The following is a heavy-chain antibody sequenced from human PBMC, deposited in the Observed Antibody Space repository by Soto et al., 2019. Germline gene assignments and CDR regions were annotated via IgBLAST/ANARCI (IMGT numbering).Heavy chain of an antibody. V-gene: IGHV3-48*02. J-gene: IGHJ6*02. CDR1: GFTFSDHY. D-gene: IGHD3-3*01. Sequence: PGGSLRLSCAVSGFTFSDHYMDWVRQAPGKGLEWVSYISSSSSTIYYADSVKGRFTISRDNAKNSLYLQMNSLRDEDTAVYYCARLLYDFWSGYWRGPLDVWGQGTTVTVSS. CDR2: ISSSSSTI. CDR3: ARLLYDFWSGYWRGPLDV.